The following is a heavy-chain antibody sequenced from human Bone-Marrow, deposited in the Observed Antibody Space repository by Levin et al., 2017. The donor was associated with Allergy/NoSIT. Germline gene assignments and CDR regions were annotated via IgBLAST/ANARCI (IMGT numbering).Heavy chain of an antibody. J-gene: IGHJ4*02. CDR3: AKDAELGFIYGRIDN. CDR1: GFTFDDFA. V-gene: IGHV3-9*01. Sequence: LSLTCAASGFTFDDFAMHWVRQAPGKGLEWVSGIDWNSNSLGYADSVKGRFTISRDNAKNSLYLQMNSVTSGDAAFYYCAKDAELGFIYGRIDNWGQGTLLTVSS. D-gene: IGHD5-18*01. CDR2: IDWNSNSL.